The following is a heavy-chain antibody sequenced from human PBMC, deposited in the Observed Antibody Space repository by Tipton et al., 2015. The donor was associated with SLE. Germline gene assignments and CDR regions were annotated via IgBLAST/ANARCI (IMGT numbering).Heavy chain of an antibody. CDR2: IYYSGST. V-gene: IGHV4-31*03. J-gene: IGHJ3*02. Sequence: TLSLTCTVSGGSISSGGYYWSWIRRHPGKGLEWIGYIYYSGSTYYNPSLKSRVTISVDTSKNQFSLKLSSVTAADTAVYYCARGYYDFWSGYYRGAFDIWGQGTMVTVSS. CDR3: ARGYYDFWSGYYRGAFDI. CDR1: GGSISSGGYY. D-gene: IGHD3-3*01.